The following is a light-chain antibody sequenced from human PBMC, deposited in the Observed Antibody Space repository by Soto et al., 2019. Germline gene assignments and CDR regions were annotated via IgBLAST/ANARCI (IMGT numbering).Light chain of an antibody. CDR3: QQSSNAPFT. CDR2: AAS. CDR1: QNINTY. Sequence: DIQMTQSPSSLSASVGGRVTITCRASQNINTYLNWYQQKPGKAPKLLIFAASSLQSGVPSRFSGSGSRTDFTLTISSLQPEDFETYYCQQSSNAPFTFGTGTKVEI. J-gene: IGKJ3*01. V-gene: IGKV1-39*01.